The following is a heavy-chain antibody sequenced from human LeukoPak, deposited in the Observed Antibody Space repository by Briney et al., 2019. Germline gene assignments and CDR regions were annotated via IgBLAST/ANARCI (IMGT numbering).Heavy chain of an antibody. V-gene: IGHV3-7*03. J-gene: IGHJ4*02. Sequence: GGSLRLSCAASGFTFSSYWMSWVRQAPGKGLEWVANIKQDGSEKYYVDSVKGRFTISRDNAKNSLYLQMNSLRAEDTAVYYCARIKGRTYYDILTGYYFDYWGQGTLVTVSS. CDR1: GFTFSSYW. CDR3: ARIKGRTYYDILTGYYFDY. CDR2: IKQDGSEK. D-gene: IGHD3-9*01.